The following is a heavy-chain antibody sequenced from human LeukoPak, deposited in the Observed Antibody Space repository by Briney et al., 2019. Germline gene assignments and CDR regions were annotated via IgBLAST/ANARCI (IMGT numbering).Heavy chain of an antibody. D-gene: IGHD3-16*01. CDR1: GFTFRNYW. Sequence: PGGSLRLSCAASGFTFRNYWMSWVRQVPGKGLEWVASINHNGNVNYYVDSVKGRFTISRDNAKNSLYLQMSNLRAEDTAVYFCARGGGLDVWGQGATVTVSS. V-gene: IGHV3-7*03. CDR3: ARGGGLDV. CDR2: INHNGNVN. J-gene: IGHJ6*02.